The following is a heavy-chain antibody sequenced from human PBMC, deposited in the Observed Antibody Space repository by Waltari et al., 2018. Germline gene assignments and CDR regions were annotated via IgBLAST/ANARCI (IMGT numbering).Heavy chain of an antibody. CDR3: ARSVRGAFDV. Sequence: EVQLVESGGGLVQPGGSPRLSCAASGFTFSIYSMNWVRQAPGKGLEWVSYTTDDHKTICYADSVRGRVPISRDNARGSVYLQMNRLRAGDTAVYYCARSVRGAFDVWGQGTMVTVSS. J-gene: IGHJ3*01. D-gene: IGHD3-10*01. V-gene: IGHV3-48*01. CDR1: GFTFSIYS. CDR2: TTDDHKTI.